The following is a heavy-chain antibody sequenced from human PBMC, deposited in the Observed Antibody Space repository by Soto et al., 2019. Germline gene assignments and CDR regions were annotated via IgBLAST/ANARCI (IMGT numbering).Heavy chain of an antibody. CDR3: ARVDYAADY. D-gene: IGHD2-2*01. CDR2: MYHSGST. CDR1: GGSISSGGYS. V-gene: IGHV4-30-2*01. J-gene: IGHJ4*02. Sequence: SETLSLTCAVSGGSISSGGYSWSWIRQPPGKGLEWIGYMYHSGSTYYNPSLKSRVTISADTSKNQLSMKLTAVTAADTAVYYCARVDYAADYWGQGVLVTVSS.